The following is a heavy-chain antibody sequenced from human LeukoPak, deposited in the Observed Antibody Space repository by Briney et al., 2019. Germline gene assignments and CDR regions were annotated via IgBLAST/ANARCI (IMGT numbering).Heavy chain of an antibody. J-gene: IGHJ4*02. V-gene: IGHV1-2*02. Sequence: GSVKLSCKASGYTFTGYYMHWVRQAPGQGLEWVGWINPNGGGTNYAQKFKGRVTMTRDTSISTAYMELSRLRSDDPAVYYCARAPASSWFSEFDYWGQGTLVTVSS. CDR3: ARAPASSWFSEFDY. D-gene: IGHD6-13*01. CDR1: GYTFTGYY. CDR2: INPNGGGT.